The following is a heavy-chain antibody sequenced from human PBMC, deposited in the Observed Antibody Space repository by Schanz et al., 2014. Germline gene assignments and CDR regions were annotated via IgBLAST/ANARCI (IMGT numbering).Heavy chain of an antibody. V-gene: IGHV4-59*01. CDR2: IYYTAST. CDR1: GSINSYY. D-gene: IGHD1-1*01. CDR3: TRGNALDV. J-gene: IGHJ6*02. Sequence: QVQLQESGPGLVKPSETLSLNCRISGSINSYYWSWIRQPPGKGLEWIGYIYYTASTNYNPSLRSRVTISADTSKNQFSLKLTSVTAADSAVYFCTRGNALDVWGQGTTVTVSS.